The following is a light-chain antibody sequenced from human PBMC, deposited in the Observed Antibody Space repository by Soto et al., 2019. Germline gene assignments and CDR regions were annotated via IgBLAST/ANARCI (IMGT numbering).Light chain of an antibody. CDR1: SSDAGNYNL. J-gene: IGLJ3*02. CDR2: EGS. V-gene: IGLV2-23*01. CDR3: QAYDYSLTAFV. Sequence: QSVLTQPASVSGSPGQSITISCTGTSSDAGNYNLVSWYQHHPGKAPKLMIYEGSKRPSGVSNRFSGSNSGTTASLTISGLQAEDEADYYCQAYDYSLTAFVFGGGTKVTVL.